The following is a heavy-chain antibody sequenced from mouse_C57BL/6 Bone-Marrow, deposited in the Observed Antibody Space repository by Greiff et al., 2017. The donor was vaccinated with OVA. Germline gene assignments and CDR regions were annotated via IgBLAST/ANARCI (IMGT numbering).Heavy chain of an antibody. J-gene: IGHJ3*01. CDR2: IDPETGGT. V-gene: IGHV1-15*01. D-gene: IGHD2-4*01. Sequence: VQLQQSGAELVRPGASVTLSCKASGYTFTDYEMHWVKQTPVHGLEWIGAIDPETGGTAYNQKFKGKAILTADKSSSTAYMELRSLTSEDSAVYYWTRFDYVGYGGQGTLVTVFA. CDR1: GYTFTDYE. CDR3: TRFDYVGY.